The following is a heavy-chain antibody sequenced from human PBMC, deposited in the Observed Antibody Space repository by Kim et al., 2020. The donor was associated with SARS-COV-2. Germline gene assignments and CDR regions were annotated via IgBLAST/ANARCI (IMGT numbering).Heavy chain of an antibody. J-gene: IGHJ5*02. Sequence: GGSLRLSCAASGFTFSSYSMNWVRQAPGKGLEWVSYISSSSSTIYYADSVKGRFTISRDNAKNSLYLQMNSLRDEDTAVYYCARGLETSSYYYGSGSYSLFDPWGQGTLVTVSS. CDR3: ARGLETSSYYYGSGSYSLFDP. CDR1: GFTFSSYS. V-gene: IGHV3-48*02. CDR2: ISSSSSTI. D-gene: IGHD3-10*01.